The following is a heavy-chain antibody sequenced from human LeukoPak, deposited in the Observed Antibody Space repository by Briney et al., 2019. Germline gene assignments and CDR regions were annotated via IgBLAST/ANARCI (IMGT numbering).Heavy chain of an antibody. CDR3: AKDLSRAVAAVWFDP. CDR2: ICDSGGST. Sequence: GGSLRLSCAASGFTFSNYDMSWVRQAPGKGLGWVSSICDSGGSTYYADSVKGRFTISRDNSKNTLYLQMTNLRAADTAVYYCAKDLSRAVAAVWFDPWDQGSLVTVSS. CDR1: GFTFSNYD. J-gene: IGHJ5*02. V-gene: IGHV3-23*01. D-gene: IGHD6-19*01.